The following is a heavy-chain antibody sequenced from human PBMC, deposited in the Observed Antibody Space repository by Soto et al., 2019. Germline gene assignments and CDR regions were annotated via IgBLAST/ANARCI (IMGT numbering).Heavy chain of an antibody. J-gene: IGHJ6*03. V-gene: IGHV4-39*01. D-gene: IGHD1-1*01. CDR2: IFYSGNT. CDR3: ARHHTERYYYYMDV. CDR1: GASINTYY. Sequence: SETLSLTCTVSGASINTYYWGWIRQPPGKGLEWIGTIFYSGNTYYNPSLESRVTISVDTSKNQFSLKLTSVTAADTGVYFCARHHTERYYYYMDVWGKGATVTVYS.